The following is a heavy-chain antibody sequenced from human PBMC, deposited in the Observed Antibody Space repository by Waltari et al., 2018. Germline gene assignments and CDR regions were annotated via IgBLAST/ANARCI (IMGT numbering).Heavy chain of an antibody. Sequence: QVQLVESGGGVVQPGRSLRLSCAASEFPSSSSAMHWVRQAPGKGLEWVAVISYNERNIYYVDSVKGRFTISRDNSKKMLYLQMNSLRAEDTAVYYCARDYCDRTNCHGMDVWGRGTTVTVSS. CDR2: ISYNERNI. J-gene: IGHJ6*02. CDR1: EFPSSSSA. V-gene: IGHV3-30*04. D-gene: IGHD3-22*01. CDR3: ARDYCDRTNCHGMDV.